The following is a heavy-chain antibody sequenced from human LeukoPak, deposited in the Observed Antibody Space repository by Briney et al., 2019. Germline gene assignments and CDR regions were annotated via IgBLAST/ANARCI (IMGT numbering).Heavy chain of an antibody. CDR2: IYHSGST. D-gene: IGHD3-3*01. CDR1: GGSISSSNW. V-gene: IGHV4-4*02. Sequence: SETLSLTCAVSGGSISSSNWWSWVRQPPGKGLEWIGEIYHSGSTNYSPSLKSRITISVDKSKNQFSLKLSSVTAADTAVYYCARERSGSEIFARSFDIWGQGTMVTVSS. J-gene: IGHJ3*02. CDR3: ARERSGSEIFARSFDI.